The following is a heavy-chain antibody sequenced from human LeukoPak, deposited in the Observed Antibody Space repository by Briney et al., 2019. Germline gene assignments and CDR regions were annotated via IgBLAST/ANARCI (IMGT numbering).Heavy chain of an antibody. J-gene: IGHJ4*02. CDR1: GFTFSSYS. Sequence: GGSLRLSCAASGFTFSSYSMNWVRQAPGKGLEWVSSISSSSSYIYYADSVKGRFTISRDNAKNSLYLQMNSLRAEDTAVYYCARAQYDFWSGYFQVGYYFDYWGQGTLVTVSS. V-gene: IGHV3-21*01. CDR2: ISSSSSYI. CDR3: ARAQYDFWSGYFQVGYYFDY. D-gene: IGHD3-3*01.